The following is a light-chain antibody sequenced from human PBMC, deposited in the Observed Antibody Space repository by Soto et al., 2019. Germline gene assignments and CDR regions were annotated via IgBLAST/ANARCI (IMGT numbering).Light chain of an antibody. CDR1: NSDVGGYNY. CDR2: DVT. Sequence: QSALTQPASVSGSPGQSITISCTGTNSDVGGYNYVSWYQQHPGKAPKLMIYDVTNRPLGVSNRFSGSKSGNTASLTISGLQADDEADSYCSSYTSSSTIFGTGTKLTVL. V-gene: IGLV2-14*01. J-gene: IGLJ1*01. CDR3: SSYTSSSTI.